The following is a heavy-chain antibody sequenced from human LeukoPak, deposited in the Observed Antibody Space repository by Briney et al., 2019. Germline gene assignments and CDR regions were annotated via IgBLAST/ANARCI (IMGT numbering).Heavy chain of an antibody. J-gene: IGHJ4*02. CDR3: ARAEVIDY. CDR1: GYTFTGYY. V-gene: IGHV1-2*02. Sequence: ASVKVSCTASGYTFTGYYMHWVRQAPGQGLEWMGWINPNSGGTNYAQKFQGRVTMTRDTSISTAYMELTSLRSDDTAVYYCARAEVIDYWGQGTLVTVSS. D-gene: IGHD3-22*01. CDR2: INPNSGGT.